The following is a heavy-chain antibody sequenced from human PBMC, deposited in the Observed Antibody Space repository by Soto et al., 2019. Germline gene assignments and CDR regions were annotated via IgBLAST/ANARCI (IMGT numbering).Heavy chain of an antibody. CDR3: AREWQQLTRFIVPYFYYGMDV. CDR1: GFTFNTYA. J-gene: IGHJ6*02. Sequence: EVHLLESGGGLVQPGGSLRLSCAASGFTFNTYAMSWVRQAPGQGLEWVSSINTSGGGTFYADSVRGRFTISRDNSKNALFLQMHGLRAEDTAVYYCAREWQQLTRFIVPYFYYGMDVWGQGATVTVSS. V-gene: IGHV3-23*01. D-gene: IGHD3-3*01. CDR2: INTSGGGT.